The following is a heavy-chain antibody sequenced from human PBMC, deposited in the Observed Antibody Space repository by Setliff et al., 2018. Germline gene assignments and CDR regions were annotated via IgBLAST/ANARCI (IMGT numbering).Heavy chain of an antibody. CDR3: VRGPGPSVVVAIPFDH. CDR2: MSPVYGIA. D-gene: IGHD5-12*01. Sequence: ASVKVSCQPSGYAFITFGMSWVRQAPGQGLEWMGWMSPVYGIANYARKFQGRVTLTADTSTTTAYLELASLRDDDTAVYYCVRGPGPSVVVAIPFDHWGQGSLVTVSS. V-gene: IGHV1-18*01. J-gene: IGHJ5*02. CDR1: GYAFITFG.